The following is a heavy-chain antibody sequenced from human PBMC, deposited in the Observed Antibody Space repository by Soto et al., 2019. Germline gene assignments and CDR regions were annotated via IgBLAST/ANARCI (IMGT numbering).Heavy chain of an antibody. V-gene: IGHV5-10-1*01. Sequence: PGESLKISCKGSGYSFTSYWISWVRQMPGKGLEWMGRIDPSDSYTNYSPSFQGHVTISADKSISTAYLQWSSLKASGTAMYYCARQWTYYYDSSGLGYYGMDVWGQGTTVTVSS. J-gene: IGHJ6*02. D-gene: IGHD3-22*01. CDR1: GYSFTSYW. CDR3: ARQWTYYYDSSGLGYYGMDV. CDR2: IDPSDSYT.